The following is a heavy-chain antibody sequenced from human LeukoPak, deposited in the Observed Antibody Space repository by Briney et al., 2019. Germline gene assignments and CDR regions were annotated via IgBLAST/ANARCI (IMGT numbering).Heavy chain of an antibody. CDR3: ARDGGHGGDLDY. CDR2: IKQDGSEK. Sequence: TGGSLRLSCAASGFTFTTYWMHWVRQAPGKGLEWVANIKQDGSEKCYVDSAKGRFTISRDNGKNSVYLQMNSLRAEDTAVYYCARDGGHGGDLDYWGQGTLVTVSS. V-gene: IGHV3-7*01. D-gene: IGHD2-21*02. J-gene: IGHJ4*02. CDR1: GFTFTTYW.